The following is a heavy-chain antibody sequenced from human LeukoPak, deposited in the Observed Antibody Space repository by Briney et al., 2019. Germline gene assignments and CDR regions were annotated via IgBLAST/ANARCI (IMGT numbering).Heavy chain of an antibody. D-gene: IGHD6-13*01. V-gene: IGHV3-30*04. J-gene: IGHJ6*02. CDR3: ARDLIAAALGNYYYYGMDV. CDR2: ISYDGSNK. Sequence: GGSLRLSCAASGLTFRNYAMSWVRQAPGKGLEWVAVISYDGSNKYYADSVKGRFTVSRDNSKNTLYLQMNSLRVEDTAVFYCARDLIAAALGNYYYYGMDVWGQGTTVTVSS. CDR1: GLTFRNYA.